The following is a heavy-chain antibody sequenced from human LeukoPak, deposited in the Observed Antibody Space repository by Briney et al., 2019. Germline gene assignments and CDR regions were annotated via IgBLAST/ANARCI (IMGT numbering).Heavy chain of an antibody. CDR2: ISYDGSNK. CDR1: EFTFSSYA. J-gene: IGHJ3*02. Sequence: GRSLRLSCAASEFTFSSYAMHWVRQAPGKGLEWVAVISYDGSNKYYADSVKGRFTISRDNSKNTLYLQMSSLRAEDTAVYYCARGQIEPNCSGGSCDAFDIWGQGTMVTVSS. CDR3: ARGQIEPNCSGGSCDAFDI. D-gene: IGHD2-15*01. V-gene: IGHV3-30-3*01.